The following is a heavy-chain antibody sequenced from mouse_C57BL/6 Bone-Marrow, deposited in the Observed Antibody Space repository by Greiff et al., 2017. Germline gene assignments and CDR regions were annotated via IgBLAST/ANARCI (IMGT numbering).Heavy chain of an antibody. Sequence: QVQLQQPGAELVKPGASVKMSCKASGYTFTSYWITWVKQRPGQGLEWIGDIYPTSGRTNYNEQFKSKAILTVDTSSNTAYMQLSSLTSEDSAVFYCAGSGPLGRSFDYWGQGTTLTVSS. D-gene: IGHD4-1*01. CDR1: GYTFTSYW. V-gene: IGHV1-55*01. CDR3: AGSGPLGRSFDY. J-gene: IGHJ2*01. CDR2: IYPTSGRT.